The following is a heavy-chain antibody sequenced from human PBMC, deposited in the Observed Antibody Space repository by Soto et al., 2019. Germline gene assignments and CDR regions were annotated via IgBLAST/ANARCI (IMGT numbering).Heavy chain of an antibody. D-gene: IGHD2-2*01. CDR3: ARGDCSSTSCIRYYYYYMDV. CDR2: IYYSGST. V-gene: IGHV4-39*01. CDR1: GGSISSSSYY. J-gene: IGHJ6*03. Sequence: PSETLSLTCTVSGGSISSSSYYWGWIRQPPGKGLEWIGSIYYSGSTYYNPSLKSRVTISVDTSKNQFSLKLSSVTAADTAVYYCARGDCSSTSCIRYYYYYMDVWGKGTTVTVSS.